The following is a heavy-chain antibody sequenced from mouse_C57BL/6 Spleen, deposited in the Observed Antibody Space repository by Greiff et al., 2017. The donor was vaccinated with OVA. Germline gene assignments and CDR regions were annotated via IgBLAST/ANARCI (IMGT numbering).Heavy chain of an antibody. Sequence: QVQLQQPGAELVRPGSSVKLSCKASGYTFTSYWMHWVKQTPIQGLEWIGNIDPSDSETHYNQKFKDKATLTVDKSSSTAYMQLSSLTSEDSAVYYCARDSSGSWAYWGQGTLVTVSA. V-gene: IGHV1-52*01. CDR3: ARDSSGSWAY. CDR1: GYTFTSYW. J-gene: IGHJ3*01. CDR2: IDPSDSET. D-gene: IGHD3-2*01.